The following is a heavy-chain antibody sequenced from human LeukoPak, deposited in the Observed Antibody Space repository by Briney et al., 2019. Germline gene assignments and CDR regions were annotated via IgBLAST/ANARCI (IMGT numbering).Heavy chain of an antibody. CDR1: GFTFSDYT. J-gene: IGHJ4*02. Sequence: GGSLRLSCAASGFTFSDYTMNWVRQAPGKGLEWVSSISSSSEYIYYADSVKGRFIISRDNAKNSLYLQVNSLSAEDKDVYYCARVQTPYYGGDEIAYWGKGTLVTVSS. V-gene: IGHV3-21*01. D-gene: IGHD2-21*01. CDR3: ARVQTPYYGGDEIAY. CDR2: ISSSSEYI.